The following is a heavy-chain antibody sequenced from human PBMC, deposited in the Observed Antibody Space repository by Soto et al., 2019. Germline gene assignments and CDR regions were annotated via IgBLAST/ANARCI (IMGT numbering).Heavy chain of an antibody. D-gene: IGHD3-9*01. CDR3: ARGSITISTNWFDP. CDR1: GLTFSSYA. J-gene: IGHJ5*02. V-gene: IGHV3-23*01. CDR2: ISGSGGST. Sequence: GGSLRLSCAASGLTFSSYAMSWVRQAPGKGLEWVSAISGSGGSTYYADSVKGRFTISRDNSKNTLYLQMNSLRAEDTAVYYCARGSITISTNWFDPWGQGTLVTVSS.